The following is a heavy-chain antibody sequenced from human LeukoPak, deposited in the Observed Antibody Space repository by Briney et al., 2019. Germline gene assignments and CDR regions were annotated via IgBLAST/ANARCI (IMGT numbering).Heavy chain of an antibody. D-gene: IGHD3-16*02. J-gene: IGHJ5*02. CDR1: VYTLNELS. CDR3: VSIDLDA. Sequence: ASVKVSRKLSVYTLNELSIHWVRQAPGKGLEWMRGEDGGPIYAQKFQGRVTMNEDTSTDTAYMDVTSLGYEDTAVYYCVSIDLDAWCEGTLVTVFS. V-gene: IGHV1-24*01. CDR2: EDGGP.